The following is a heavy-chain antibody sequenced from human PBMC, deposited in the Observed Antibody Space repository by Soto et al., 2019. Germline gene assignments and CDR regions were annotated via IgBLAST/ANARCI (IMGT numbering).Heavy chain of an antibody. CDR1: GYSFTNFW. D-gene: IGHD3-16*02. V-gene: IGHV5-51*01. J-gene: IGHJ6*02. CDR3: ARLLRNPLSGNNSGMDV. CDR2: IYPGDSNA. Sequence: PGESLKISCKGSGYSFTNFWIGWVRQMPGKGLEWMGIIYPGDSNAKYSPSFQGQVTIPADRSLSPAYFQWDSLKASDTAMFYCARLLRNPLSGNNSGMDVWGQGTTGPGS.